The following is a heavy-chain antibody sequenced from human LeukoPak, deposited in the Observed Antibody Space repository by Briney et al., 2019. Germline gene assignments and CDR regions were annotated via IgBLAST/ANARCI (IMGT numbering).Heavy chain of an antibody. Sequence: PGGSLRPSCAASGFTFSDYYISWIRQAPGKGLEWVSYISSSSSYTNYADSVKGRFTISRDNAKNSLYLQMNSLKAEDTAVYYCARAVTNYDILTGYYMDYFDYWGQGTLVTVSS. CDR2: ISSSSSYT. CDR1: GFTFSDYY. J-gene: IGHJ4*02. D-gene: IGHD3-9*01. V-gene: IGHV3-11*05. CDR3: ARAVTNYDILTGYYMDYFDY.